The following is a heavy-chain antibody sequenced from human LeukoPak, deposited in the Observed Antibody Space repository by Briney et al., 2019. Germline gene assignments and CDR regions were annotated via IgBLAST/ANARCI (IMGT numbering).Heavy chain of an antibody. Sequence: PSETLSLTCTVSGGSISSYYWSWIRQPPGKGLEWIGYIYYSGSTNYNPSLKSRVTISVDTSKNQFSLKLSSVTAADTAVYYCAREPRIDNDFDYWGQGTLVTVSS. CDR3: AREPRIDNDFDY. V-gene: IGHV4-59*01. CDR2: IYYSGST. D-gene: IGHD3-22*01. CDR1: GGSISSYY. J-gene: IGHJ4*02.